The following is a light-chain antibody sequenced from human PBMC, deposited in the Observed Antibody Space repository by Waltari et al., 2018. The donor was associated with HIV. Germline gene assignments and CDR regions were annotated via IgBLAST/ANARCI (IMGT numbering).Light chain of an antibody. CDR1: QMISSY. Sequence: IQMTQSPSSLSASVGDRVTITCRASQMISSYLNWYQQKPGRAPKLLIYGASTLQSGVPSRFSGSTSGTDFTLTISSLQPEDFATYHCQQTYSLPVTFGQGTKVDIK. J-gene: IGKJ2*01. CDR2: GAS. V-gene: IGKV1-39*01. CDR3: QQTYSLPVT.